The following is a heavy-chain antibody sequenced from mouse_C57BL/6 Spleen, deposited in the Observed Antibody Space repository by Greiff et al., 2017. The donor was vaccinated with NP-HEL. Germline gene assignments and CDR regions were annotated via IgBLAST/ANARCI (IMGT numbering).Heavy chain of an antibody. J-gene: IGHJ4*01. CDR1: GYTFTDYY. Sequence: VQLQQSGPELVKPGASVKISCKASGYTFTDYYMNWVKQSHGKSLEWIGDINPNNGGTSYNQKFKGKATLTVDKSSSTAYMELRSLTSEDSAVYYCARNYRRAMDYWGQGTSVTVSS. V-gene: IGHV1-26*01. CDR2: INPNNGGT. CDR3: ARNYRRAMDY. D-gene: IGHD2-14*01.